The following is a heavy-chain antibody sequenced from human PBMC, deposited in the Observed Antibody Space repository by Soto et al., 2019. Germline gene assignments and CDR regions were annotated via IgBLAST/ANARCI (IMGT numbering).Heavy chain of an antibody. D-gene: IGHD6-19*01. Sequence: GGSLRLSCAASGFTFSSYGMHWVRQAPGKGLEWVALISYDGSNKYFADSVKGRFTISRDNSKNTLSLQVSSLRPEDTAVYYCAKDRDSSGWFSGYYYGVDVWGQGTTVTVSS. CDR2: ISYDGSNK. CDR3: AKDRDSSGWFSGYYYGVDV. CDR1: GFTFSSYG. J-gene: IGHJ6*02. V-gene: IGHV3-30*18.